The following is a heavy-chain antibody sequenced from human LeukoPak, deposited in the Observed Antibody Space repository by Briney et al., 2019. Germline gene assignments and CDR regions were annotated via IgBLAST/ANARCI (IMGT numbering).Heavy chain of an antibody. CDR2: INPNSGGT. CDR1: GYTFTGYY. CDR3: ARDPRGSYDFWSGLHDY. V-gene: IGHV1-2*02. Sequence: ASVKVSCKASGYTFTGYYMHWVRQAPGQGLEWMGWINPNSGGTNYAQKFQGRVTMTRDTSIRTAYMELSRLRSDDTAVYYCARDPRGSYDFWSGLHDYWGQGTLVTVSS. J-gene: IGHJ4*02. D-gene: IGHD3-3*01.